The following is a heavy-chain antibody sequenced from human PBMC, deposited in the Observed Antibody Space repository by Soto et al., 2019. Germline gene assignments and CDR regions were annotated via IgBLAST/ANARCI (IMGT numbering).Heavy chain of an antibody. D-gene: IGHD3-10*01. CDR2: INPNSGGT. CDR3: ARGELLWFGNNWFDP. V-gene: IGHV1-2*04. CDR1: GYTFTGYY. Sequence: ASVKVSCKASGYTFTGYYMHWVRQSPGQGLEWMGWINPNSGGTNYAQKFQGWVTMTRDTSISTAYMELSRLRSDDTAVYYCARGELLWFGNNWFDPWGQGALVTVS. J-gene: IGHJ5*02.